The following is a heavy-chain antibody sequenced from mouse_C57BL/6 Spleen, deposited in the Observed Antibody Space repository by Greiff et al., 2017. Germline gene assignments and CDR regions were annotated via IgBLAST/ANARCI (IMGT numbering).Heavy chain of an antibody. J-gene: IGHJ3*01. D-gene: IGHD1-1*01. CDR3: ARNYYGSSDLAV. CDR2: IYPGDGDT. Sequence: QVQLQQSGAELVKPGASVKISCKASGYAFSSYWMNWVKQRPGKGLEWIGQIYPGDGDTNYNGKFKGKATLTADKSSSTAYMQLSSLTSEDSAVYFCARNYYGSSDLAVWGQGTLVTVSA. V-gene: IGHV1-80*01. CDR1: GYAFSSYW.